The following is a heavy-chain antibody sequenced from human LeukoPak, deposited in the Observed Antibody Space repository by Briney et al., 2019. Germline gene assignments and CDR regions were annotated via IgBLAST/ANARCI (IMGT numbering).Heavy chain of an antibody. CDR1: GYSISSGYY. D-gene: IGHD2-21*02. Sequence: SETLSLTCAVSGYSISSGYYWGWIRQPPGKGLVWIGSIYHSGSTYYNPSLKSRVTISVDTSKNQFSLKLSSVTAADTAVYYCARGTYCGGDCYSGYNWFDPWGQGTLVTVSS. J-gene: IGHJ5*02. V-gene: IGHV4-38-2*01. CDR3: ARGTYCGGDCYSGYNWFDP. CDR2: IYHSGST.